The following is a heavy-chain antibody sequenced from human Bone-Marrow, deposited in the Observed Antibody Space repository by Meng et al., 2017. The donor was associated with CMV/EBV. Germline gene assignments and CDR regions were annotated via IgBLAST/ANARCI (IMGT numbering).Heavy chain of an antibody. Sequence: ASVKVSCKASGGTFSSYAISWVRQAPGQGLEWMGWINPNSGGTNYAQKFQGRVTMTRDTSISTAYMELSRLRSDDTAVYYCARGEGIAAAGTRDFDYWGQGTLVTVSS. CDR2: INPNSGGT. D-gene: IGHD6-13*01. J-gene: IGHJ4*02. V-gene: IGHV1-2*02. CDR1: GGTFSSYA. CDR3: ARGEGIAAAGTRDFDY.